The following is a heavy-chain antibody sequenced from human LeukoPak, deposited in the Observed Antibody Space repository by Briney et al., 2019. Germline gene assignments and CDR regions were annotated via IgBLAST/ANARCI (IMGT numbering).Heavy chain of an antibody. Sequence: PSETLSLTCAVYGGSFSGYYWSWIRQPAGKGLEWIGRIYTSGSTNYNPSLKSRVTMSVDTSKNQFSLKLSSVTAADTAVYYCARDPVVSGDYYYYGMDVWGQGTTVTVSS. D-gene: IGHD1-26*01. CDR3: ARDPVVSGDYYYYGMDV. V-gene: IGHV4-4*07. CDR1: GGSFSGYY. CDR2: IYTSGST. J-gene: IGHJ6*02.